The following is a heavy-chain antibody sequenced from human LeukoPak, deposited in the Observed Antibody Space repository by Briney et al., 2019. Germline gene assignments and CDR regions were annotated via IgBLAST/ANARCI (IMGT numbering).Heavy chain of an antibody. CDR1: GYSFTSYW. D-gene: IGHD1-26*01. CDR2: IYPGDSDT. Sequence: GESLKISCKGSGYSFTSYWIGWVRQMPGKGLEWMGIIYPGDSDTRYSPSFQGHITISADKSINTAYLQWSSLKASDTAMYYCARRQANLYYFDSWGQGTLVTVSS. V-gene: IGHV5-51*01. CDR3: ARRQANLYYFDS. J-gene: IGHJ4*02.